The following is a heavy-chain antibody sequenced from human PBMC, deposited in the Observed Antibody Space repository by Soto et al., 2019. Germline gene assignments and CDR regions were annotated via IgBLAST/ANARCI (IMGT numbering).Heavy chain of an antibody. V-gene: IGHV4-30-4*01. D-gene: IGHD1-26*01. CDR3: ARGREGGIDY. CDR1: AGSISSGDYY. CDR2: IYYSGST. Sequence: SETLSLACTVSAGSISSGDYYWSWIRQPPGKGLEWIGYIYYSGSTYYNPSLKSRVTISVDTSKHQFSLKLSSVTAADTAVYYCARGREGGIDYWGQGTLVTVSS. J-gene: IGHJ4*02.